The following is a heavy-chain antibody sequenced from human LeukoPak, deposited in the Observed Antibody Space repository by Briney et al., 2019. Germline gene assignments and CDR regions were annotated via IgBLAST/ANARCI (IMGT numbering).Heavy chain of an antibody. CDR1: GFTFSSYS. V-gene: IGHV3-21*04. CDR2: ISSSSYI. CDR3: ATYSYGLGGDN. J-gene: IGHJ4*02. Sequence: GGSLRLSCAASGFTFSSYSMNWVRQAPGKGLEWVSSISSSSYIYYADSVKGRFTISRDNAKNSLYLQMNSLRAEDTAVYYCATYSYGLGGDNWGQGTLVTVSS. D-gene: IGHD5-18*01.